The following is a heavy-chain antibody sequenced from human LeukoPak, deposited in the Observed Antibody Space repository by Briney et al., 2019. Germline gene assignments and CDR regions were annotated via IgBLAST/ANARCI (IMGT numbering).Heavy chain of an antibody. J-gene: IGHJ5*02. CDR3: ARASGYNWFDP. V-gene: IGHV4-59*01. D-gene: IGHD1-26*01. CDR1: GGSINSYY. Sequence: SETLSLTCTVSGGSINSYYWSWIRQPPGQGLEWIGDVYYSGSTNYNPSLKSRVTISVDRSKNQFSLKLSSVTAADTAVYYCARASGYNWFDPGGQGTLVTVSS. CDR2: VYYSGST.